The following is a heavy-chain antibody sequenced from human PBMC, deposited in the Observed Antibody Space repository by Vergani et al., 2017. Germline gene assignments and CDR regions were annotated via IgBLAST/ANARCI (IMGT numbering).Heavy chain of an antibody. CDR3: ARDGGDFWSGYYPLH. CDR2: INPSGGST. J-gene: IGHJ1*01. Sequence: QVQLVQSGAEVKKPGASVKVSCKASGYTFTSYYMHWVRQAPGQGLEWMGIINPSGGSTSYAQKFQGRVTMTRDTSPSTVYMELSSLRSEDTAVYYCARDGGDFWSGYYPLHWGQGTLVTVSS. D-gene: IGHD3-3*01. CDR1: GYTFTSYY. V-gene: IGHV1-46*01.